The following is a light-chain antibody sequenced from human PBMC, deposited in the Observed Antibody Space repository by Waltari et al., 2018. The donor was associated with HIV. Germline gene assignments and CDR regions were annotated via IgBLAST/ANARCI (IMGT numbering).Light chain of an antibody. CDR2: NND. Sequence: QSLLPQPPSASGTPGQRVTISCSGSYSNNGRNTVNWHQQLPGSAPRALIYNNDQRPSGVPDRFSGSKSGTSAALAISGLQSEDQGDYYCASWDDKLDGWVFGGGTRLTVL. J-gene: IGLJ3*02. CDR3: ASWDDKLDGWV. CDR1: YSNNGRNT. V-gene: IGLV1-44*01.